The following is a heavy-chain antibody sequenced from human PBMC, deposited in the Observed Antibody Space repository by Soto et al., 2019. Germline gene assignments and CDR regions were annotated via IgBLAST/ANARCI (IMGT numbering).Heavy chain of an antibody. V-gene: IGHV3-15*01. CDR2: IKRRADGGTT. D-gene: IGHD2-15*01. CDR3: TAGYCSGGSCYSVVY. Sequence: EVQLVESGGGLVKPGGSLSLSCAASGFTFSNVWMSWVRQAPGKGLEWVGRIKRRADGGTTDYATPVRGSFTVSRDDSKNTLYLQRNSLKTEDTAVYYCTAGYCSGGSCYSVVYWGQGTLVTVSS. J-gene: IGHJ4*02. CDR1: GFTFSNVW.